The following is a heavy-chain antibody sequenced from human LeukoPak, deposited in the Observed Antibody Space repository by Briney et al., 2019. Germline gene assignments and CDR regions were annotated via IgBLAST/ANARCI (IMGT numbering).Heavy chain of an antibody. V-gene: IGHV3-9*03. CDR1: GFTFDDYA. Sequence: PGRSLRLSCAASGFTFDDYAMHWVRQAPGKGLEWVSGISWNSGSIGYADSVKGRFTISRDNAKNSLYLQMNSLRAEDMALYYCASLANYDVDAFDIWGQGTMVTVSS. CDR2: ISWNSGSI. J-gene: IGHJ3*02. D-gene: IGHD3-3*01. CDR3: ASLANYDVDAFDI.